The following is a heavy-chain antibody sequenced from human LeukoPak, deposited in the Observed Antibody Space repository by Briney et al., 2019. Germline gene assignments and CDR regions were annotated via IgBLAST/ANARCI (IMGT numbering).Heavy chain of an antibody. CDR1: GFTFSSYA. V-gene: IGHV3-23*01. CDR2: ISGSGGST. CDR3: AKDPHPGDYGASGFPYYFGY. D-gene: IGHD4-17*01. J-gene: IGHJ4*02. Sequence: GGALRLSCAASGFTFSSYAMSWVRQAPGKGLEWVSAISGSGGSTYYADPVKGRFTISRDNSKNTLYLQMNSLRAEDTAVYSCAKDPHPGDYGASGFPYYFGYWGQGTLVTVSS.